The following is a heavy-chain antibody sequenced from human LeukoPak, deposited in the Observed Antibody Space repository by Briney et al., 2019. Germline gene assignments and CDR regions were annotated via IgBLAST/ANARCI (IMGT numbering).Heavy chain of an antibody. D-gene: IGHD2-21*01. Sequence: SSETLSLTCAVSGYSISSGYYWGWIRQPPGKGLEWIGSIYHSGSTYYNPSLKSRVTISVDTSKNQFSLKLSSVTAADTAVYYCARHIVVVIAQTNWFDPWGQETLVTVSS. CDR1: GYSISSGYY. V-gene: IGHV4-38-2*01. CDR3: ARHIVVVIAQTNWFDP. CDR2: IYHSGST. J-gene: IGHJ5*02.